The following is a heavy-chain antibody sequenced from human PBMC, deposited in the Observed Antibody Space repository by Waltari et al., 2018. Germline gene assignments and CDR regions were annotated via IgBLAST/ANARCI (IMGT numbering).Heavy chain of an antibody. D-gene: IGHD3-22*01. CDR1: GGSISSSSYY. J-gene: IGHJ4*02. V-gene: IGHV4-39*07. CDR3: AGNYDTVQRLLDY. CDR2: IYYSGST. Sequence: QLQLQESGPGLVKPSETLSLTCTVSGGSISSSSYYWGWIRQPPGKGLEWIGSIYYSGSTYYNPSLKSRVTISVDTSKNQFSLKLSSVTAADTAVYYCAGNYDTVQRLLDYWGQGTLVTVSS.